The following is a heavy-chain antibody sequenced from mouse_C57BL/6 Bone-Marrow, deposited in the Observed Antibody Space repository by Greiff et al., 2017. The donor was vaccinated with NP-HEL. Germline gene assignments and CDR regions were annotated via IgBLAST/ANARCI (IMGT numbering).Heavy chain of an antibody. CDR1: GYTFTSYW. CDR3: AITYYSNEGFAY. D-gene: IGHD2-5*01. Sequence: QVQLKQPGAELVKPGASVKVSCKASGYTFTSYWMHWVKQRPGQGLEWIGRIHPSDSDTNYNQKFKGKATLTVDKSSSTAYMQLSSLTSEDSAVYYCAITYYSNEGFAYWGQGTLVTVSA. CDR2: IHPSDSDT. J-gene: IGHJ3*01. V-gene: IGHV1-74*01.